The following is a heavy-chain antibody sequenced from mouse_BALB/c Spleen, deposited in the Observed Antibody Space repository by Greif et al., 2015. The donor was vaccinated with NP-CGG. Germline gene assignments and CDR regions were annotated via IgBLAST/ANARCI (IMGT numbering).Heavy chain of an antibody. V-gene: IGHV1-7*01. Sequence: VQLQQSGAELAKPGASVKMSCKASGYTFTSYWMHWVKQRPGQGLEWIGYINPSTGYTEYNQKFKDKATLTADKSSSTAYMQLSSLTAGDSAVYYCARLGLGAYWGQGTLVTVSA. CDR3: ARLGLGAY. J-gene: IGHJ3*01. CDR1: GYTFTSYW. CDR2: INPSTGYT. D-gene: IGHD4-1*01.